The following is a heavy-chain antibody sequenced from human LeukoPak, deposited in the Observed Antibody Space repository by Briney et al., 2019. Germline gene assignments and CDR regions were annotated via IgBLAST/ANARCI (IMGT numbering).Heavy chain of an antibody. V-gene: IGHV4-39*01. CDR1: GGSISSDSYY. CDR3: ARRVREFDY. Sequence: PSETLSLTCTVSGGSISSDSYYWGCIRQPPGKGLEWIGSIYDSGSTNYNPYLKSRVTIYVDTSKNQFSVKLSPVTAADTAVYYCARRVREFDYWGQGTLVTVSS. J-gene: IGHJ4*02. D-gene: IGHD1-26*01. CDR2: IYDSGST.